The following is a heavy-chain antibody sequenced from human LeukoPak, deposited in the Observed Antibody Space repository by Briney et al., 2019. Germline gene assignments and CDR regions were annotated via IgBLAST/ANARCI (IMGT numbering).Heavy chain of an antibody. D-gene: IGHD6-19*01. J-gene: IGHJ3*02. CDR3: AREPNPLGLVAFDI. Sequence: PGGALELSCAAPGFTFSSYAMSWVRQAPGKGLELGPPISGSGGSKYYEAPVKGRFTISRDNSKNPLYLQMNSLRAEDTALYYCAREPNPLGLVAFDIWGQGTMVTVSS. CDR2: ISGSGGSK. V-gene: IGHV3-23*01. CDR1: GFTFSSYA.